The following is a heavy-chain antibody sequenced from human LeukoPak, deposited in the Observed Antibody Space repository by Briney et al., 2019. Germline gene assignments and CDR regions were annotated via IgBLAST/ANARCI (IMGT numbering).Heavy chain of an antibody. CDR2: FDPDTVES. V-gene: IGHV1-24*01. CDR3: ATVRYYDTPGDSDYFDY. CDR1: GYTLTALS. Sequence: ASVKVSCRVSGYTLTALSMHWVRQAPGKGLEWMGGFDPDTVESIYAQKFQGRVTMTEDTSTDTAYMDLSSLRSEDTAVYYCATVRYYDTPGDSDYFDYWGQGTLVTVSS. D-gene: IGHD3-22*01. J-gene: IGHJ4*02.